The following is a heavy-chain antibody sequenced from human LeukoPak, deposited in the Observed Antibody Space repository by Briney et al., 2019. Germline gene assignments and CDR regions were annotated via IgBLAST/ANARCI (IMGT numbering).Heavy chain of an antibody. CDR1: GGTFSSNA. Sequence: ASVKVSCKASGGTFSSNAISWVRQAPGQGLEWMGGTIPVYGTTNYAQKFQGRVTITADESTGTVYMELNTLRSEDTAVYYCARAGPPSRDYYYYMDVWGTGTMVTVAS. J-gene: IGHJ6*03. V-gene: IGHV1-69*13. CDR2: TIPVYGTT. CDR3: ARAGPPSRDYYYYMDV.